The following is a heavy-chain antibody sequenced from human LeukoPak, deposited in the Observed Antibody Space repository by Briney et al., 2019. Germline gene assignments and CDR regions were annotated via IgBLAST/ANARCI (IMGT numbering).Heavy chain of an antibody. J-gene: IGHJ4*02. CDR1: GFTVSNNY. Sequence: GGPLRLSCAASGFTVSNNYMNWVRRAPGKGLEWVSVIYSDGSTYYADSVKGRFTISRDNSKNTLYLQMNRLRVEDTAVYYCARLTVSGQLDYWGQGTLVTVSS. D-gene: IGHD6-19*01. V-gene: IGHV3-66*01. CDR3: ARLTVSGQLDY. CDR2: IYSDGST.